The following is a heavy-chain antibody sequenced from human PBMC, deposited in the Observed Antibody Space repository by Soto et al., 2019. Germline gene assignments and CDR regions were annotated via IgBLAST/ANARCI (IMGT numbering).Heavy chain of an antibody. CDR1: GGSTSRYY. CDR2: IYYSGGT. V-gene: IGHV4-59*01. CDR3: ARSRDAYNHDY. J-gene: IGHJ4*02. D-gene: IGHD1-1*01. Sequence: SETLPLSCTVSGGSTSRYYWRGIRQPPGKGPEWIGYIYYSGGTNYNPSLNSRVTISVDTSKNQFSLKLSSVTAADTAVYYCARSRDAYNHDYLGQGTLVTVS.